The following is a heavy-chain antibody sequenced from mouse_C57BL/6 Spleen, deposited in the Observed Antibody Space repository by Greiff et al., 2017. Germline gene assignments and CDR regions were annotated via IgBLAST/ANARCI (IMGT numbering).Heavy chain of an antibody. CDR3: AREGKGPLAY. D-gene: IGHD2-1*01. CDR1: GYTFTDYY. Sequence: EVQGVESGPVLVKPGASVKMSCKASGYTFTDYYMNWVKQSHGKSLEWIGVINPYNGGTSYNQKFKGKATLTVDKSSSTAYMELNSLTSEDSAVYYCAREGKGPLAYWGQGTLVTVSA. J-gene: IGHJ3*01. V-gene: IGHV1-19*01. CDR2: INPYNGGT.